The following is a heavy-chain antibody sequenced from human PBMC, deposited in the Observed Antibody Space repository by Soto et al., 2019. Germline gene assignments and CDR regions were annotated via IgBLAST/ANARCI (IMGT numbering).Heavy chain of an antibody. J-gene: IGHJ5*02. Sequence: EVQRVESGGGLVQPGGSLRLSCAASGFTFTSHWMHWDRQAPGKGLVWVSRIKSDGSGTIYADSVKGRFTISRDNAKNTLYLQMNRPRADYTAVYFCAREWTRTGWAWESWGQGTVVTVPS. CDR3: AREWTRTGWAWES. CDR1: GFTFTSHW. CDR2: IKSDGSGT. V-gene: IGHV3-74*01. D-gene: IGHD1-26*01.